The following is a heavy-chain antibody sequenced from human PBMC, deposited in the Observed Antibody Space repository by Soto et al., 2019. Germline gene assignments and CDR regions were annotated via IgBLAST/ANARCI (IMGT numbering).Heavy chain of an antibody. CDR2: IIPIFGTT. V-gene: IGHV1-69*06. D-gene: IGHD1-26*01. CDR3: ARGTRSGSYYYYGLDV. CDR1: GGTFSSYA. J-gene: IGHJ6*02. Sequence: QVQLVQSGAEVKKPGSSVKVSCKASGGTFSSYAISWVRQAPGQGLEWMGGIIPIFGTTNYARRFQGRVTITAYKSTSTAYMELRSLRSEDTAVYYWARGTRSGSYYYYGLDVWGQGTTVTVSS.